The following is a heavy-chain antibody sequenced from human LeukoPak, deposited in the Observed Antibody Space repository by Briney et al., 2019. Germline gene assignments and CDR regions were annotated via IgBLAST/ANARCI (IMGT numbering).Heavy chain of an antibody. D-gene: IGHD6-19*01. J-gene: IGHJ4*02. CDR1: GFSFSSYG. V-gene: IGHV3-23*01. CDR3: AKRRSSGQPDFDY. Sequence: GGSLRLSCTASGFSFSSYGMTWVRRAPGKGLEWVSGLNGSGTGTSYADSVKGRFTISRDNSKNTLYLQMSSLRAEDTAVYYCAKRRSSGQPDFDYWGQGTLVTVSS. CDR2: LNGSGTGT.